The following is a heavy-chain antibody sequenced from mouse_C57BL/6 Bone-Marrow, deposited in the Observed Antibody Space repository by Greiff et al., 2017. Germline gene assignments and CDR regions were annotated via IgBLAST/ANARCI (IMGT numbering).Heavy chain of an antibody. V-gene: IGHV14-4*01. CDR1: GFNIKDDY. CDR3: TLGYAMDY. D-gene: IGHD4-1*01. CDR2: IDPENGDT. Sequence: EVQLVESGAELVRPGASVKLSCTASGFNIKDDYMHWVKQRPEQGLEWIGWIDPENGDTEYASKFQGKATITADTSSNTAYLQLSSLTSEDTAVYYCTLGYAMDYWGQGTSVTVSS. J-gene: IGHJ4*01.